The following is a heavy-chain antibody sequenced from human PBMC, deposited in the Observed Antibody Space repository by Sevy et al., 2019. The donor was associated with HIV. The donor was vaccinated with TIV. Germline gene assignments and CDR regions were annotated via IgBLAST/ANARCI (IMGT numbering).Heavy chain of an antibody. D-gene: IGHD3-10*01. CDR1: GYDFTPYW. Sequence: GESLKISCKGSGYDFTPYWIGWVHQMPWQGLEWMGIIYPGNSDTGYSPSFQGQVTISVDKSINTAFLQWSSLRASDTAIYYCARQGDLDYFDYWGQGTLVTVSS. CDR3: ARQGDLDYFDY. V-gene: IGHV5-51*07. CDR2: IYPGNSDT. J-gene: IGHJ4*02.